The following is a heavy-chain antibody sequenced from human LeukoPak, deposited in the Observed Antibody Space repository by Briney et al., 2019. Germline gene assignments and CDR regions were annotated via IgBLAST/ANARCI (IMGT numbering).Heavy chain of an antibody. J-gene: IGHJ5*02. D-gene: IGHD3-10*01. Sequence: GRSLRVSCAASGFTFSSYAMHWVRQAPGKGLEWVAVISYDGSNKYYADSVEGRFTISRDNSKNTLYLQMNSLRAEDTAVYYCARGLWFGELSTEPWGQGTLVTVSS. CDR1: GFTFSSYA. CDR3: ARGLWFGELSTEP. V-gene: IGHV3-30*04. CDR2: ISYDGSNK.